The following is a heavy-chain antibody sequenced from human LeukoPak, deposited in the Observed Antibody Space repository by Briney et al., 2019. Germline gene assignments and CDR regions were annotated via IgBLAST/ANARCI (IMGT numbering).Heavy chain of an antibody. CDR3: AKDRSCTGSSCNVGS. Sequence: GGSLRLSCAASGFTFSSFAMSWVRQAPGKGLEWVSAISGSGGSTYYADSVKGRFTISRDNSKNTLFLQMNRLRAEDTAVYYCAKDRSCTGSSCNVGSWGQGTMVTVSS. J-gene: IGHJ3*01. CDR1: GFTFSSFA. CDR2: ISGSGGST. D-gene: IGHD2-2*01. V-gene: IGHV3-23*01.